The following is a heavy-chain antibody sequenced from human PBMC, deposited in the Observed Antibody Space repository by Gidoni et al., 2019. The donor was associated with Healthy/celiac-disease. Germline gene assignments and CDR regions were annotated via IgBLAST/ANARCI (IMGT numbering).Heavy chain of an antibody. Sequence: QVTLRESGPALVKPTQTLTLTCTFSGFSLSTSGMCVSWIRQPPGKALEWLALIDWDDDKYYSTSLKTRLTISKDTSKNQVVLTMTNMDPVDTATYYCARIPSHDYVWGSYRYWDYFDYWGQGTLVTVSS. CDR2: IDWDDDK. V-gene: IGHV2-70*01. CDR3: ARIPSHDYVWGSYRYWDYFDY. D-gene: IGHD3-16*02. J-gene: IGHJ4*02. CDR1: GFSLSTSGMC.